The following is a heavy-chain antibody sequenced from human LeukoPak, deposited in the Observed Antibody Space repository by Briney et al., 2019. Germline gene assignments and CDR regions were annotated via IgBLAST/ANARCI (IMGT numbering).Heavy chain of an antibody. Sequence: QTGGSLRLSCAASGFTFDDYGMSWVRQAPGKGLEWVSGINWNGGSTGYADSVKGRFTISRDNSKNTLYLQMNSLRAEDTAVYYCAKLGGYYYDSSGHDYWGQGTLVTVSS. D-gene: IGHD3-22*01. CDR3: AKLGGYYYDSSGHDY. V-gene: IGHV3-20*04. CDR2: INWNGGST. CDR1: GFTFDDYG. J-gene: IGHJ4*02.